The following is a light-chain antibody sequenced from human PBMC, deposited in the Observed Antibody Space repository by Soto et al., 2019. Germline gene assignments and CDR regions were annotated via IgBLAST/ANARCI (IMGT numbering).Light chain of an antibody. CDR2: DAS. J-gene: IGKJ5*01. Sequence: EILLTQSPGTLSLSPGEGSTLXXRASQSVSNYLAWYQQKPGQAPRXLIDDASNRATGIPARFSGSGSGTDFTLTISSLEPEDFAVYYCQQRSNWPRTFGQGTRLEIK. CDR1: QSVSNY. V-gene: IGKV3-11*01. CDR3: QQRSNWPRT.